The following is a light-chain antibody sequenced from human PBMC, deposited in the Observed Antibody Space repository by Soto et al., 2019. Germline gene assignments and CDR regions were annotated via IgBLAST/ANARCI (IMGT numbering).Light chain of an antibody. CDR1: QSVSTSY. Sequence: EIVLTQSPGTLSLSPGERATLSCMASQSVSTSYLAWYQQKPGQAPRLLIYGASSRATVIPDRFSGSGSGTDFTLTISRLPPEDFAVYYCQQYGSSPRTFGQGTKVDIK. V-gene: IGKV3-20*01. J-gene: IGKJ1*01. CDR3: QQYGSSPRT. CDR2: GAS.